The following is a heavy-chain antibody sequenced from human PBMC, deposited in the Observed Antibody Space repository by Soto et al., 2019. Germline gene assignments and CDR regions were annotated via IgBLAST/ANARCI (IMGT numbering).Heavy chain of an antibody. Sequence: QVQLQESGPGLVKPSETLSLTCTVSGGSVSSGSYYWSWIRQPPGKGLEWIGYIYYSGSTNYNPSPKRRVPISVDPSKIQFSLKLSSVTAADTAVYYCAAMIVIRAGNWFDPWGQGTLVTVSS. CDR2: IYYSGST. CDR1: GGSVSSGSYY. J-gene: IGHJ5*02. CDR3: AAMIVIRAGNWFDP. V-gene: IGHV4-61*01. D-gene: IGHD3-22*01.